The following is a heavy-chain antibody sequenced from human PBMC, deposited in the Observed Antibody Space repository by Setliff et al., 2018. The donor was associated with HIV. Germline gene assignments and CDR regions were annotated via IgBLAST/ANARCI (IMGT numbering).Heavy chain of an antibody. CDR3: AKESGYCSGGSCPPDY. CDR2: IWYDGSNK. V-gene: IGHV3-33*06. Sequence: GGSLRLSCAASGFTFSDYYMTWVRQAPGKGLEWVAVIWYDGSNKYYADSVKGRFTISRDNSKNTLYLQMNSLRAEDTAVYYCAKESGYCSGGSCPPDYWGQGTLVTVSS. D-gene: IGHD2-15*01. CDR1: GFTFSDYY. J-gene: IGHJ4*02.